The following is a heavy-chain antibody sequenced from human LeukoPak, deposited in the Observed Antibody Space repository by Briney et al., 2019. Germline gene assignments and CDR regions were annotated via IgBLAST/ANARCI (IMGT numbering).Heavy chain of an antibody. CDR3: ARADPYGDSTPDY. CDR2: ISTTGSTI. D-gene: IGHD4-17*01. Sequence: GGSLRLSCAASGFTFSGHEMNWVRQAPGKGLEWLSYISTTGSTIYYADSVKGRFTISRDNAKNSLYLQMNSLRAEDTAVYYCARADPYGDSTPDYWGQGTPVTVSS. J-gene: IGHJ4*02. CDR1: GFTFSGHE. V-gene: IGHV3-48*03.